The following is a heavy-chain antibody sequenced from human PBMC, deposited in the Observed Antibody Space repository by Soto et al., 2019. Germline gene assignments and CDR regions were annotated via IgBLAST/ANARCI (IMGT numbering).Heavy chain of an antibody. D-gene: IGHD6-19*01. CDR2: ISPIFGTA. CDR3: AREEVSSGWYYFDY. Sequence: ASVKVSCKASAGTFSSYAISWVLQAPGQGLEWMGGISPIFGTANYAQKFQGRVTITADESTSTAYMELSSLISEDTAVYYCAREEVSSGWYYFDYWGQGTLVTVSS. V-gene: IGHV1-69*13. CDR1: AGTFSSYA. J-gene: IGHJ4*02.